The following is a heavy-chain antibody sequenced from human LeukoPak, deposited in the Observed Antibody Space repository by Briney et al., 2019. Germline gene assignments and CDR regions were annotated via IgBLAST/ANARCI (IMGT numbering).Heavy chain of an antibody. Sequence: SVKVSCKVSGGSFRSSTFAWVPQAPGRGLEWMGGTIPIFGAPNYALEFQGRATITTDESTSTVYMELSSLTSEDTAIYYCARGPLHVALSSGSLKWLDPWGQGSLVTVSS. D-gene: IGHD5-12*01. V-gene: IGHV1-69*05. CDR3: ARGPLHVALSSGSLKWLDP. CDR2: TIPIFGAP. CDR1: GGSFRSST. J-gene: IGHJ5*02.